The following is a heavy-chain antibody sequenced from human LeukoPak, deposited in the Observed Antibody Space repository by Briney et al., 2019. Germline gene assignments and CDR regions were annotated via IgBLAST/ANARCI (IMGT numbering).Heavy chain of an antibody. V-gene: IGHV3-30*18. D-gene: IGHD6-13*01. CDR1: RFTLSSYG. Sequence: PGRSLRHSRVASRFTLSSYGMHWVRPAPGKGLERVAVISYDRGNKYYADSVKGRLTISRDNSKNTLYLQMNSLRAEDTAVYYCAKDSQQQLLPSDYWGQGTLVTVSS. CDR3: AKDSQQQLLPSDY. J-gene: IGHJ4*02. CDR2: ISYDRGNK.